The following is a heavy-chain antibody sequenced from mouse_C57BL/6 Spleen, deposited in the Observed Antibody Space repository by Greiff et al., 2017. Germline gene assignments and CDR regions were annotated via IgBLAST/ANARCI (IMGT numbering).Heavy chain of an antibody. J-gene: IGHJ2*01. CDR3: AREGVYGKGY. CDR1: GYSFTGYF. D-gene: IGHD2-1*01. CDR2: INPYNGDT. Sequence: EVKLMESGPELVKPGDSVKISCKASGYSFTGYFMNWVMQSHGKSLEWIGRINPYNGDTFYNQKFKGKATLTVDKASSTAHMELRSLTSEDSAVYYCAREGVYGKGYWGQGTTLTVST. V-gene: IGHV1-20*01.